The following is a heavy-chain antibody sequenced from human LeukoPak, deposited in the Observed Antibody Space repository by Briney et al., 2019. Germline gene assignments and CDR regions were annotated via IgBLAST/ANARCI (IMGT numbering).Heavy chain of an antibody. V-gene: IGHV3-23*01. D-gene: IGHD6-6*01. J-gene: IGHJ4*02. CDR1: GHSFSSYA. Sequence: NPGGSLRLSCGGSGHSFSSYAINWVRQTPGKGLEWLSAISNDGSYIFYTDSVKGRFTTSRDNSRNTVYLQMNGLRVEDTAVYYCATAMGSSASTAYFAYWGQGTLVTVSS. CDR3: ATAMGSSASTAYFAY. CDR2: ISNDGSYI.